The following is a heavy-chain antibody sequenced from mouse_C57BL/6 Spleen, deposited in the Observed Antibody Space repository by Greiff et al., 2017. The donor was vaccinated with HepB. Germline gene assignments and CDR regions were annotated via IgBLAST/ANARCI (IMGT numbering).Heavy chain of an antibody. J-gene: IGHJ2*01. CDR3: ARGENYFDY. CDR1: GYTFTSYW. CDR2: IYPGSGST. V-gene: IGHV1-55*01. Sequence: QVQLQQSGAELVKPGASVKMSCKASGYTFTSYWITWVKQRPGQGLEWIGDIYPGSGSTNYNEKFKSKATLTVDTSSSTAYMQLSSLTSADSAVYYCARGENYFDYWGQSTTLTVSS.